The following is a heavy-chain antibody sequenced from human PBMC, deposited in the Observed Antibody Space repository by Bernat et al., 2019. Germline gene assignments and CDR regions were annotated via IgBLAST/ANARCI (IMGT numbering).Heavy chain of an antibody. CDR2: ISNSEST. Sequence: QLQLQESGPGLVKPSETLSLTCTVSGGSISSSSYYWGWIRQPSGKGLEWIGSISNSESTYYNPSLKSRVTISVDTSKNQFSLKLNSVTAADTAVFYCARQRSGSYYMDAFDIWGQGTMVTVSS. CDR3: ARQRSGSYYMDAFDI. J-gene: IGHJ3*02. D-gene: IGHD3-10*01. V-gene: IGHV4-39*01. CDR1: GGSISSSSYY.